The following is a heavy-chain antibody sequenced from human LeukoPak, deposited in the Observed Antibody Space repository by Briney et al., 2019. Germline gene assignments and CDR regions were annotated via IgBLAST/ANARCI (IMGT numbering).Heavy chain of an antibody. Sequence: GGSLRLSCAASGFTVSTNYMSWVRQAPGRGLEWVSVIYSGGNTYYADSVKGRFTISRDNSKNTVYLQMNSLRVEDTALYYCASDLIYWGQGTLVTVSS. CDR2: IYSGGNT. J-gene: IGHJ4*02. CDR1: GFTVSTNY. V-gene: IGHV3-66*01. CDR3: ASDLIY.